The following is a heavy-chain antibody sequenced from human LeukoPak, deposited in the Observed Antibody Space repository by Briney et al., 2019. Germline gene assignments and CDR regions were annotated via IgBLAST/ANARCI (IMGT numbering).Heavy chain of an antibody. D-gene: IGHD6-19*01. CDR1: GGSFSGYY. CDR3: ARGVAVAGAYYYYGMDV. J-gene: IGHJ6*01. CDR2: INHSGST. V-gene: IGHV4-34*01. Sequence: PSETLSLTCAVYGGSFSGYYWSWIRQPPGKGLEWIGEINHSGSTNYNPSLKSRVTISVDTSKNQFSLKLSSVTAADTAVYYCARGVAVAGAYYYYGMDVWGEASTVTAPS.